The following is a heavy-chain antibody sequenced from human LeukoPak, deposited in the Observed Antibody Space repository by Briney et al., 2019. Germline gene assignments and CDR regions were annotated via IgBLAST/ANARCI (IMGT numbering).Heavy chain of an antibody. V-gene: IGHV3-64D*06. D-gene: IGHD2-15*01. CDR2: IGSNGGSI. J-gene: IGHJ4*02. CDR1: GFTFSSYA. Sequence: GGSLRLSCSASGFTFSSYAMHWVRQAPGKGLEYVSVIGSNGGSIYYADSVQGRFTISRDNSKNTLYLQMSSLRAEDTAVYYCGKAFRYCSGGSCQDYWGQGALVTVSS. CDR3: GKAFRYCSGGSCQDY.